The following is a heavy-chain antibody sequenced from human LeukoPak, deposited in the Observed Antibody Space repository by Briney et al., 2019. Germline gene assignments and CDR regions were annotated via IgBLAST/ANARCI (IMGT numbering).Heavy chain of an antibody. CDR2: IYPGDSGP. CDR3: GMSGDRVPLQDDVFDV. CDR1: GYGFTSYC. J-gene: IGHJ3*01. Sequence: GESLKISWKVSGYGFTSYCIGWVRQMPGKGLEWMGIIYPGDSGPTYSSSFQGQVTISVDKSINTAYLQWSSLQASDTAMYYCGMSGDRVPLQDDVFDVWGQGTMVTVST. D-gene: IGHD1-26*01. V-gene: IGHV5-51*01.